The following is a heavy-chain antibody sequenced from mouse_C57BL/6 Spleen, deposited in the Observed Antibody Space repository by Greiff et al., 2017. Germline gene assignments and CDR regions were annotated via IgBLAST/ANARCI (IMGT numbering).Heavy chain of an antibody. V-gene: IGHV5-17*01. D-gene: IGHD2-3*01. CDR1: GFTFSDYG. Sequence: EVKLVESGGGLVKPGGSLKLSCAASGFTFSDYGMHWVRQAPEKGLEWVAYLSSGSSTIYYADTVKGRFTISRDNAKNTLFLQMTSLRSEDTAMYYCARNGYYDYYAMDYWGQGTSVTVSS. J-gene: IGHJ4*01. CDR2: LSSGSSTI. CDR3: ARNGYYDYYAMDY.